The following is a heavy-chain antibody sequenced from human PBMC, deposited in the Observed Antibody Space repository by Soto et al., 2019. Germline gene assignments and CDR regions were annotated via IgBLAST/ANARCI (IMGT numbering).Heavy chain of an antibody. CDR3: ERTDNYAFWSGYYVDT. CDR2: IYPRDSDT. Sequence: GESLKISCKGSGYSFTNYWIAWVRQMPGKGLEWMGVIYPRDSDTKYSPSFQGQVTISADKSISTAYLQWSSLKASDTAIYYCERTDNYAFWSGYYVDTWGQGTLVTVSS. J-gene: IGHJ5*02. D-gene: IGHD3-3*01. V-gene: IGHV5-51*01. CDR1: GYSFTNYW.